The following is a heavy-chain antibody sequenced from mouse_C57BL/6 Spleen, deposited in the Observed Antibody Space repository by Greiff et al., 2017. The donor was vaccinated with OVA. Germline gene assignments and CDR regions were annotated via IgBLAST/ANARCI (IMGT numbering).Heavy chain of an antibody. CDR1: GFTFSDYG. V-gene: IGHV5-17*01. D-gene: IGHD2-1*01. J-gene: IGHJ4*01. CDR3: ARHYGNYGYAMDY. Sequence: EVHLVESGGGLVKPGGSLKLSCAASGFTFSDYGMHWVRQAPEKGLEWVAYISSGSSTIYYADTVKGRFTISRDNAKNTLFLQMTSLRSEDTAMYYCARHYGNYGYAMDYWGQGTSVTVSS. CDR2: ISSGSSTI.